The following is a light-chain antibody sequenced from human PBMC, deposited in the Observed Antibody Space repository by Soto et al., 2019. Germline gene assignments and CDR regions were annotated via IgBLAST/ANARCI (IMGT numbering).Light chain of an antibody. Sequence: QSVLTQPPSVSGSPGQSITISCTGTSSDVGSYNLVSWYQQPPGTAPKLMIYEVSKRPSGVSNRFSGSKSGNTASLTISGLQAEDEADYYCCLYAGSSTYVFGTGTKVTVL. CDR1: SSDVGSYNL. CDR2: EVS. CDR3: CLYAGSSTYV. J-gene: IGLJ1*01. V-gene: IGLV2-23*02.